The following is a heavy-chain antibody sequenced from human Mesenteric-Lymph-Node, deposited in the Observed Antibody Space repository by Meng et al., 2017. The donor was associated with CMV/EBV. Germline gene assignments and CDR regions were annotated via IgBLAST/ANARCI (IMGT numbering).Heavy chain of an antibody. Sequence: GESLKISCAASGFSFGMSTMNWVRQAPGKGLEWVSSISSSSAFVYYADSVKGRFTISRDNARNSLFLQMNSLRAEDTAVYYCARDIRGSDYYYGMDVWGQGTTVTVSS. J-gene: IGHJ6*02. CDR1: GFSFGMST. CDR2: ISSSSAFV. D-gene: IGHD3-10*01. V-gene: IGHV3-21*01. CDR3: ARDIRGSDYYYGMDV.